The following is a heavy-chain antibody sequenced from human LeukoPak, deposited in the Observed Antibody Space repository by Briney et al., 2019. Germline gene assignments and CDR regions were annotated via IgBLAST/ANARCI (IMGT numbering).Heavy chain of an antibody. CDR3: AKEGTASKPSDLDY. CDR2: IRYDGTIK. D-gene: IGHD1-1*01. Sequence: GGSLRLSCAASGFTFTDYGIHWVRQAPGKGLEWVAFIRYDGTIKYYADSVKGRFTISRDNSRNTLYLQMNSLRTEDTAVYYCAKEGTASKPSDLDYWGQGILVTVSS. V-gene: IGHV3-30*02. CDR1: GFTFTDYG. J-gene: IGHJ4*02.